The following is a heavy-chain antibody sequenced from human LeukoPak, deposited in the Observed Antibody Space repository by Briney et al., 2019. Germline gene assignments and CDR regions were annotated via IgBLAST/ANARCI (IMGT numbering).Heavy chain of an antibody. CDR2: INHSGST. Sequence: SETLSLTCAVYGGSFSGYYWSWIRQPPGKGLEWIGEINHSGSTNYNPSLKSRVTISVDTSKNQFSLKLSSVTAADTAVYYCARHHPRNTVDFWGQGTLVTVSS. D-gene: IGHD2-8*02. CDR3: ARHHPRNTVDF. V-gene: IGHV4-34*01. CDR1: GGSFSGYY. J-gene: IGHJ4*02.